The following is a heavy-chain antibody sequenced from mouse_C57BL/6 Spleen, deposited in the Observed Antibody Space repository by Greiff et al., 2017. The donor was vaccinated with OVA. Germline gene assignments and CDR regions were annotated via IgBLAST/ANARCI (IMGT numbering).Heavy chain of an antibody. V-gene: IGHV1-15*01. CDR1: GYTFTDYE. Sequence: QVQLKESGAELVRPGASVTLSCKASGYTFTDYEMHWVKQTPVHGLEWIGAIDPETGGTAYNQKFKGKAILTADKSSSTAYMELRSLTSEDSAVYYCTRRAAQATDYWGQGTTLTVSS. J-gene: IGHJ2*01. CDR3: TRRAAQATDY. D-gene: IGHD3-2*02. CDR2: IDPETGGT.